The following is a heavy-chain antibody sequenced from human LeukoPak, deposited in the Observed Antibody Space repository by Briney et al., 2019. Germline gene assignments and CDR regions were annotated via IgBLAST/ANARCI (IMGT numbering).Heavy chain of an antibody. CDR2: MNPNSGNT. D-gene: IGHD6-13*01. CDR3: ARVRRMGNSRPYQGYYFDY. J-gene: IGHJ4*02. CDR1: GYTFTSYD. Sequence: GASVKVSCKASGYTFTSYDINWVRQATGQGLEWMGWMNPNSGNTGYAQKFQGRVTITRNTSISTAYMELSSLRSEDTAVYYCARVRRMGNSRPYQGYYFDYWGQGTLVTVSS. V-gene: IGHV1-8*03.